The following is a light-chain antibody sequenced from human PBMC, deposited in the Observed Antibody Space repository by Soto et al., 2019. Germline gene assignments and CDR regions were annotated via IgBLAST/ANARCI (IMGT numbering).Light chain of an antibody. CDR3: QQYNHWPT. J-gene: IGKJ1*01. CDR2: GAS. CDR1: QSVSSN. Sequence: EIVMTQSPAAVSVSPWERATLSCRASQSVSSNLAWYHQKPGQAPRLLIYGASTRATGIPARFSGSGSGTEFSLTIDSLQSEDCGAYYCQQYNHWPTFGHGTKVDIK. V-gene: IGKV3-15*01.